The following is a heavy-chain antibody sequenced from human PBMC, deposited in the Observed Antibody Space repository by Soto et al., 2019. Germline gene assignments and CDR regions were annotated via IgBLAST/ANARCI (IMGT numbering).Heavy chain of an antibody. J-gene: IGHJ4*02. CDR1: GYTFTSYA. CDR3: ARDVGPLLRYFDWAPGGD. V-gene: IGHV1-3*01. CDR2: INAGNGNT. D-gene: IGHD3-9*01. Sequence: QVQLVQSGAEVKKPGASVKVSCKASGYTFTSYAMHWVRQAPGQRLEWMGWINAGNGNTKYSQKFQGRVTITRDTSASTAYMELSSLRSEDTAVYYCARDVGPLLRYFDWAPGGDWSQGTLVTVSS.